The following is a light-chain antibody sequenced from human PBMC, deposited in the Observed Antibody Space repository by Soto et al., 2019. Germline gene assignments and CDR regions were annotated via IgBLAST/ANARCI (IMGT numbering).Light chain of an antibody. CDR2: EVS. CDR1: SSDVGAYNY. Sequence: QSVLTQPPSASGSPGQSVSISCTGTSSDVGAYNYVPWYQQHPGKAPKLIIYEVSKRPSGVPDRFSGSKSGNAASLTVSGLQAEDEADYYCSSYAGSDNYVFGTGTKVTVL. V-gene: IGLV2-8*01. CDR3: SSYAGSDNYV. J-gene: IGLJ1*01.